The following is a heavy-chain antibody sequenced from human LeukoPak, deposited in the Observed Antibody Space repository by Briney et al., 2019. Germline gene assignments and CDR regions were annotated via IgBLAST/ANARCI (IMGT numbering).Heavy chain of an antibody. Sequence: SETLSLTCTVSGGSISSGDYYWSWIRQPPGKGLEWIGYIYYSGSTYYNPSLKSRVTISVDTSKNQFSLKLSSVTAADTAVYYCARVDTVTTVSFGWFDPWGQGTLVTVSS. J-gene: IGHJ5*02. V-gene: IGHV4-30-4*01. D-gene: IGHD4-17*01. CDR2: IYYSGST. CDR3: ARVDTVTTVSFGWFDP. CDR1: GGSISSGDYY.